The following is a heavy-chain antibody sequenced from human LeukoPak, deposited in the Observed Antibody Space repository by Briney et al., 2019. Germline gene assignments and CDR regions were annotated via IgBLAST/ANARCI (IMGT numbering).Heavy chain of an antibody. J-gene: IGHJ4*02. CDR3: ASAEPRGIIWYPY. CDR2: IYHSGST. D-gene: IGHD6-13*01. CDR1: GASTSSNNW. Sequence: SGTLSLTCAVSGASTSSNNWWWSWVRQPPGKGLEWIGEIYHSGSTNYNPSLKSRVTISVDKSKNQFSLKLSSVTAADTAVYYCASAEPRGIIWYPYWGQGTLVTVSS. V-gene: IGHV4-4*02.